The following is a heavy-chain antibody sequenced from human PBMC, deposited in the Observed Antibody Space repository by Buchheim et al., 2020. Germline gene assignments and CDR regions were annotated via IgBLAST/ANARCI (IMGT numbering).Heavy chain of an antibody. V-gene: IGHV3-30-3*01. CDR3: ASLQNDY. Sequence: QVQLVESGGGVVQPGRSLRLSCAASGFTFSSYDMHWVLQAPGKGLEWVAVISYDGSNKYYADSVKGRFTISRDNSKNTLYLQMNSLRAEDTAVYYCASLQNDYWGQGTL. CDR1: GFTFSSYD. D-gene: IGHD2-15*01. CDR2: ISYDGSNK. J-gene: IGHJ4*02.